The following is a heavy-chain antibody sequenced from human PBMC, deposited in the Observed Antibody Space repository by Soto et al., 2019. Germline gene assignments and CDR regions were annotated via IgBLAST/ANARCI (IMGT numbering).Heavy chain of an antibody. CDR2: IIPIFGTA. D-gene: IGHD3-22*01. Sequence: SVKVSCKASGGTFSSYAISWVRQAPGQGLEWMGGIIPIFGTANYAQKFQGRVTITADESTSTAYMELSSLRSEDTAVYYCARATKPPAYYYDSSGYPMSRWGQGTLVTVSS. J-gene: IGHJ4*02. CDR1: GGTFSSYA. V-gene: IGHV1-69*13. CDR3: ARATKPPAYYYDSSGYPMSR.